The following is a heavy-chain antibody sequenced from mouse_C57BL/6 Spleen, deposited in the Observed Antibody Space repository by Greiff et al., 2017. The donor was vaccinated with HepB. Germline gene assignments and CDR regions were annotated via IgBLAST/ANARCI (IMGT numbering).Heavy chain of an antibody. CDR1: GYTFTDYY. CDR3: ARRITTVVAGFDY. D-gene: IGHD1-1*01. J-gene: IGHJ2*01. Sequence: EVQLQQSGPVLVKPGASVKMSCKASGYTFTDYYMNWVKQSHGKSLEWIGVINPYNGGTSYNQKFKGKATLTVDKSSSTAYMELNSLTSEDSAVYYCARRITTVVAGFDYWGQGTTLTVSS. CDR2: INPYNGGT. V-gene: IGHV1-19*01.